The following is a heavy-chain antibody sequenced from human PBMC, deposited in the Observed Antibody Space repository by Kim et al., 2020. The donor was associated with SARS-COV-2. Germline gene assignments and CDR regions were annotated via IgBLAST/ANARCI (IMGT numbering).Heavy chain of an antibody. J-gene: IGHJ6*02. CDR2: MNPNSGNT. V-gene: IGHV1-8*01. CDR3: ARRRSIRWGMDV. CDR1: GYTFTSYD. Sequence: ASVKVSCKASGYTFTSYDINWVRQATGQGLEWMGWMNPNSGNTGYAQKFQGRVTMTRNTSISTAYMELSSLRSEDTAVYYCARRRSIRWGMDVWGQGTTVTVSS. D-gene: IGHD4-17*01.